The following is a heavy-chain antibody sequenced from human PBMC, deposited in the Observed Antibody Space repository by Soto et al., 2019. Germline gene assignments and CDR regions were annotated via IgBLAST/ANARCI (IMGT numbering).Heavy chain of an antibody. Sequence: SETLSLTCTFSGCSISSYYWSWIRQPPGKGLEWIGYIYYSGSTNYNPSLKSRVTISVDTSKNQFSLKLSSVTAADTAVYYCARDRDYLDYWGQGTLVTVSS. CDR1: GCSISSYY. J-gene: IGHJ4*02. V-gene: IGHV4-59*01. CDR3: ARDRDYLDY. CDR2: IYYSGST.